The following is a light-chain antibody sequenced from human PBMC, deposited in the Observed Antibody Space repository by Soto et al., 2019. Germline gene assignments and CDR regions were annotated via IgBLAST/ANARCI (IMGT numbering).Light chain of an antibody. J-gene: IGLJ1*01. V-gene: IGLV2-14*03. CDR3: SSYTSSSTYV. CDR1: SSDVGYYNY. CDR2: DVR. Sequence: QSVLTQPASLSGSPGQSITISCTVTSSDVGYYNYVSWYQQHPGKAPKLMIYDVRNRPSGVSNRFSGSKSGNTASLTISGLQAEDEADYYCSSYTSSSTYVFGTGTKVTVL.